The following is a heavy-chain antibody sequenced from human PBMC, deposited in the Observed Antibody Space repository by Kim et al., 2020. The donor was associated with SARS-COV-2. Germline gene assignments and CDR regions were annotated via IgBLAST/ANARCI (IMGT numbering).Heavy chain of an antibody. Sequence: QKFQGRVTMTRDTSTSTVYMELSSLRSEDTAVYYCARVVSSSSRAFYFDYWGQGTLVTVSS. J-gene: IGHJ4*02. CDR3: ARVVSSSSRAFYFDY. V-gene: IGHV1-46*01. D-gene: IGHD6-6*01.